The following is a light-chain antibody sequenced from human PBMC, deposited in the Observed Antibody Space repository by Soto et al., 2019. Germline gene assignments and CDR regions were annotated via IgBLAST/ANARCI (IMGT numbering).Light chain of an antibody. CDR1: TSDIGRYNY. CDR3: SSYTSSTTLHV. J-gene: IGLJ1*01. Sequence: QSALTQPASVSGSPGQAITISCTGTTSDIGRYNYVSWYQQHPGKAPKLMIYEVRNRPSGVYNRFSGSKSGNTASLTISGLQAEDEADYYCSSYTSSTTLHVFGTGTKLTVL. V-gene: IGLV2-14*01. CDR2: EVR.